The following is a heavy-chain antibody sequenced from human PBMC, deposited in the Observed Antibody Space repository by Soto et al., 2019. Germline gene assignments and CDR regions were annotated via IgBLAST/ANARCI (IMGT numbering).Heavy chain of an antibody. CDR3: ARDQYGDYYYYYGMDV. CDR2: IIPIFGTA. CDR1: GGTFSSYA. J-gene: IGHJ6*02. V-gene: IGHV1-69*06. D-gene: IGHD4-17*01. Sequence: QVQLVQSGAEVKKPGSSVKVSCKASGGTFSSYAISWVRQAPGQGLEWMGGIIPIFGTANYAQKFQGRVTITADKSTSTAYMEVSSLRSEDTAVYYCARDQYGDYYYYYGMDVWGQGTTVTVSS.